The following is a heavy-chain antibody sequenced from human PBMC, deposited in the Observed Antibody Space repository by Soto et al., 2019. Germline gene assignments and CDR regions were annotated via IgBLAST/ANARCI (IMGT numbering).Heavy chain of an antibody. Sequence: QLQLQESGPGLVKPSETLSLTCTVSGGSISSSSYYWGWIRQPPGKGLEWIGSIYYSGSTYYNPSLKSRCTISVDTSKNQFSLKLSSVTAADTAVYYCARRISEGRSLLGELSLNSRSRPYYFDYWGQGTLVTVSS. CDR1: GGSISSSSYY. D-gene: IGHD3-16*02. V-gene: IGHV4-39*01. CDR2: IYYSGST. J-gene: IGHJ4*02. CDR3: ARRISEGRSLLGELSLNSRSRPYYFDY.